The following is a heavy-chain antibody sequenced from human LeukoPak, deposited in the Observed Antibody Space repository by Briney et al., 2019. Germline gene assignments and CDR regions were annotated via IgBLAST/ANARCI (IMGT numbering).Heavy chain of an antibody. J-gene: IGHJ4*02. CDR1: GYTFTGYY. CDR3: ARDPPTLWGFFDY. D-gene: IGHD2-21*01. Sequence: ASVKVSCKASGYTFTGYYMHWVRQAPGQGLEWMGWINPNSGGTNYAQKFQGRVTITADESTSTAYMELSSLRSEDTAVYYCARDPPTLWGFFDYWGQGTLVTVSS. CDR2: INPNSGGT. V-gene: IGHV1-2*02.